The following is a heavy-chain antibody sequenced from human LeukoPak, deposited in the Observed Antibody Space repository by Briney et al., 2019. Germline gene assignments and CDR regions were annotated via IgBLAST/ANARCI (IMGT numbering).Heavy chain of an antibody. CDR1: GFTFSSYW. D-gene: IGHD4-23*01. J-gene: IGHJ4*02. V-gene: IGHV3-7*01. CDR2: IKQDGSEK. CDR3: ARGSTTVASRGYFDF. Sequence: GGSLRLSWAASGFTFSSYWMSWVRQAPGKGLEWVANIKQDGSEKSYVDSVKGRFTISRDNARNSLYLQMNSLRAEDTAVYYCARGSTTVASRGYFDFWGQGTLVTVSS.